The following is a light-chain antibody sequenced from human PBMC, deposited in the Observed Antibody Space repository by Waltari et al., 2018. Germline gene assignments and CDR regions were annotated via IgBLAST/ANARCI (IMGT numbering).Light chain of an antibody. CDR1: ALSQHY. J-gene: IGLJ3*02. CDR2: KDN. Sequence: SYELTQPPSVSVSPGQTARITCSGDALSQHYGCWYQQKAGQAPVLVINKDNERPSGIPERFSGSSSGTTVTLTISGVQAEDEADYYCQSTDNSNTYWVFGGGTKLTVL. CDR3: QSTDNSNTYWV. V-gene: IGLV3-25*03.